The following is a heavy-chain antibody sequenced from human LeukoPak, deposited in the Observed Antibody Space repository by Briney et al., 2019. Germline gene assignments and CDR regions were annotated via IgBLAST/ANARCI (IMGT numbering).Heavy chain of an antibody. Sequence: GGSLRLSCAASGFTFDDYAMHWVRQAPWKGLEWVSGISWNSGNIGYADSVKGRFTISRDNAKNSLFLQMNSLRAEDTALYYCAKDYCSSTTCYYNYWGQGTLVTVSS. CDR3: AKDYCSSTTCYYNY. CDR2: ISWNSGNI. J-gene: IGHJ4*02. V-gene: IGHV3-9*01. D-gene: IGHD2-2*01. CDR1: GFTFDDYA.